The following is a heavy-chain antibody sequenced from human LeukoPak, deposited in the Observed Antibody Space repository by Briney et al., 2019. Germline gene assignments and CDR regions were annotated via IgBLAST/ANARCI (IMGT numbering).Heavy chain of an antibody. Sequence: GESLRLSCAASGFTFSSYAMSWVRQAPGKGLEWVSGISTSGGSTSYADSVKGRFTISRDNPRNTLNMQMNSLRAEDTALYYCAIMHPYYDGSGYWVQWGQGTLVTVSS. J-gene: IGHJ4*02. V-gene: IGHV3-23*01. CDR1: GFTFSSYA. CDR2: ISTSGGST. D-gene: IGHD3-22*01. CDR3: AIMHPYYDGSGYWVQ.